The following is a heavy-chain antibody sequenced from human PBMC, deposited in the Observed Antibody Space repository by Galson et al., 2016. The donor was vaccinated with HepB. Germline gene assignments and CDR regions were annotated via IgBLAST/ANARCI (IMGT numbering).Heavy chain of an antibody. CDR1: GDSVSSNSAA. CDR2: TYYRSKWYN. D-gene: IGHD3-3*01. V-gene: IGHV6-1*01. CDR3: ARDRYDFWSGYPHYFDY. J-gene: IGHJ4*02. Sequence: CAISGDSVSSNSAAWTWIRQSPLRGLEWLGRTYYRSKWYNDYAVSVKSRISLHPDTSKNQFSLQLNSVTPEDTAVYYCARDRYDFWSGYPHYFDYWGQGTLVTVSS.